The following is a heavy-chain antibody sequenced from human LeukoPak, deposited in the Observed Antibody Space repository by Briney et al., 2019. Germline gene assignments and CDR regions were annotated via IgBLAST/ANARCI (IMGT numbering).Heavy chain of an antibody. D-gene: IGHD6-13*01. CDR2: ISGSGGST. CDR1: GFTFSSCA. V-gene: IGHV3-23*01. Sequence: GGSLRLSCAASGFTFSSCAMSWVRQAPGAGLEWVSAISGSGGSTYYDASVQGRFTISRDNSKNTLYLQMNSLRAEDSAVYYCAKGDSSSWYRNYYYHGMDVWGQGTTVTVSS. CDR3: AKGDSSSWYRNYYYHGMDV. J-gene: IGHJ6*02.